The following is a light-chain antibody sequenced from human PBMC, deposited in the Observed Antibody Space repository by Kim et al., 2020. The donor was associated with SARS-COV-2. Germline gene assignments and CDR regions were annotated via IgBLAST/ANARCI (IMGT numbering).Light chain of an antibody. CDR1: QSVSSN. J-gene: IGKJ1*01. V-gene: IGKV3-15*01. CDR2: GAS. Sequence: EIVMTQSPATLSVSPGERATLSCRASQSVSSNLAWYQQRLGQAPRLLIYGASTRATGIPARFSGSGSGTVFTLTISSLQSEDFAFYYCQQYAYWWTFGQGTKVDIK. CDR3: QQYAYWWT.